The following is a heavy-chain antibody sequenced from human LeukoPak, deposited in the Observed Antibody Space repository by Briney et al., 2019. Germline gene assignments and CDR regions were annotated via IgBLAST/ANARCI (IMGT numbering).Heavy chain of an antibody. D-gene: IGHD6-19*01. V-gene: IGHV1-2*02. CDR2: INPASGGT. J-gene: IGHJ4*02. Sequence: ASVKVSCKASGGTFSSYAISWVRQAPGQGLEWMGWINPASGGTNYAQKFQGRVTMTRDTSISTACMELSRLRSDDTAVYYCARDGGSGWNFDYWGQGTLVTVSS. CDR3: ARDGGSGWNFDY. CDR1: GGTFSSYA.